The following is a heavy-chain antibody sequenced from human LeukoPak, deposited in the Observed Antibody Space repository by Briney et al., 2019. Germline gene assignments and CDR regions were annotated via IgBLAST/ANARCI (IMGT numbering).Heavy chain of an antibody. J-gene: IGHJ4*02. D-gene: IGHD3-10*01. CDR2: INTNGDDT. CDR1: GFTFSTFA. CDR3: VKDLRGGGYYTSFDY. Sequence: TGGSLRLSCAVSGFTFSTFAMHWVRQAPGKGLEHVSTINTNGDDTYYADSVKGRFTISRDNSKRTLYLQMSSLRAEDTAVYYCVKDLRGGGYYTSFDYWGQGTPVTVSS. V-gene: IGHV3-64D*09.